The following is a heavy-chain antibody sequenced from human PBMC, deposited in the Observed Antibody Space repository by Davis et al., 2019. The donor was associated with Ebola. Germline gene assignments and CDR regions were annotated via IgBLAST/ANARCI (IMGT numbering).Heavy chain of an antibody. CDR3: ARDGGDYTPFDY. J-gene: IGHJ4*02. CDR1: GLSFTNSW. Sequence: GSLRLSCTASGLSFTNSWMDWVRQPPGKGLAWIGEIYHSGSTNYNPSLKSRVTISVDKSKNQFSLKLSSVTAADTAVYYCARDGGDYTPFDYWGQGTLVTVSS. D-gene: IGHD4-17*01. V-gene: IGHV4-4*02. CDR2: IYHSGST.